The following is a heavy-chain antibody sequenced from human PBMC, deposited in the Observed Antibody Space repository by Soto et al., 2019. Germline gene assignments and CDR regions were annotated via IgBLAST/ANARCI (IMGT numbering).Heavy chain of an antibody. V-gene: IGHV1-69*13. Sequence: SVKVSCKASGGTFSRNTISWVRQDPGQGLEWMGGIIPIFGTANYAQKFQGRVTITADESTGTAYMELSRLRSEDTAVYYCARQFDYDSSGYYYAYWGQGTLVTVSS. D-gene: IGHD3-22*01. CDR1: GGTFSRNT. J-gene: IGHJ4*02. CDR3: ARQFDYDSSGYYYAY. CDR2: IIPIFGTA.